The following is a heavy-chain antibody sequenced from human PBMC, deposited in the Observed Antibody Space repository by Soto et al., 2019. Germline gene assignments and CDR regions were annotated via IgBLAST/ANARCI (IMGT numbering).Heavy chain of an antibody. CDR3: ATMATFGSLNWFDP. Sequence: SVKVSCNASGGTFSSYAISWVRQATGQGLEWMGWMNPGSGDTGYAQKFQGRVTMTRDISIATAYMELSSLRSDDTAIYYCATMATFGSLNWFDPWGQGTLVTVSS. V-gene: IGHV1-8*02. J-gene: IGHJ5*02. CDR2: MNPGSGDT. CDR1: GGTFSSYA. D-gene: IGHD3-10*01.